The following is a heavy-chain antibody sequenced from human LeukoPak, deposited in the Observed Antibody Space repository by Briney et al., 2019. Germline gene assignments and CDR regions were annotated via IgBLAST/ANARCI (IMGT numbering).Heavy chain of an antibody. CDR3: AKAFGPNYYDSSGYYQY. J-gene: IGHJ4*02. CDR1: GFTFSSYA. Sequence: PGGSLRLSCAASGFTFSSYAVSWVRQAPGKGLEWVSAISGSGGSTYYADSVKGRFTISRDNSKNTLYLQMNSLRAEDTAVYYCAKAFGPNYYDSSGYYQYWGQGTLVTVSS. CDR2: ISGSGGST. V-gene: IGHV3-23*01. D-gene: IGHD3-22*01.